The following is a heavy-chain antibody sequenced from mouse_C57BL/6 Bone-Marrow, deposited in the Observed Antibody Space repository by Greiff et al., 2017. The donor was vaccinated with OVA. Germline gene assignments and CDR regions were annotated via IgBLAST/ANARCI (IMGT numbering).Heavy chain of an antibody. V-gene: IGHV5-12*01. Sequence: EVKLMESGGGLVQPGGSLKLSCAASGFTFSDYYMYWVRQTPEKRLEWVAYISNGGGSTYYPDTVKGRFTISRDNAKNTLYLQMSRLKSEDTAMYYCARHPLGAMDYWGQGTSVTVSS. CDR1: GFTFSDYY. D-gene: IGHD6-1*01. CDR3: ARHPLGAMDY. CDR2: ISNGGGST. J-gene: IGHJ4*01.